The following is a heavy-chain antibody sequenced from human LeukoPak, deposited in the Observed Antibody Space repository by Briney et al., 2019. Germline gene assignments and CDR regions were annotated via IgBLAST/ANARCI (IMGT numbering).Heavy chain of an antibody. D-gene: IGHD3-10*01. CDR3: AREGLWFGELQTAFDY. V-gene: IGHV3-48*01. CDR1: GFTFSSSG. J-gene: IGHJ4*02. Sequence: GGSLRLSCTASGFTFSSSGMNWVRQAPGKGLEWVSFIGTNSRTTYYGDSVKGRFTISRDNSKNTLYLQMNSLRAEDTAVYYCAREGLWFGELQTAFDYWGQGTLVTVSS. CDR2: IGTNSRTT.